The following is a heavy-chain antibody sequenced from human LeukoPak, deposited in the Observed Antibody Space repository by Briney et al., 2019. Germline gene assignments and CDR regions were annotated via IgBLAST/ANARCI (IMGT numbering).Heavy chain of an antibody. V-gene: IGHV3-30-3*01. J-gene: IGHJ4*02. CDR2: ISYDGTVT. CDR3: ARDLFRGITDYFDY. Sequence: GGSLRLSCAAYGFSFISFPFHWVRQAPGKGLDWVAVISYDGTVTYYAESVQGRFTISRDTSKNTLYLQMDSLRAEDSAVYYCARDLFRGITDYFDYWGQGTLVTVSS. D-gene: IGHD1-14*01. CDR1: GFSFISFP.